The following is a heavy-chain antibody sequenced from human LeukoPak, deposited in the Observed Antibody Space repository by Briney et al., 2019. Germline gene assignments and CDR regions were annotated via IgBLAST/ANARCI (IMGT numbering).Heavy chain of an antibody. D-gene: IGHD3-22*01. CDR3: ARARYYYDSSGYNHPEYYFDY. V-gene: IGHV3-53*04. J-gene: IGHJ4*02. Sequence: GGSLRLSCAASGFTVSSNYMSWVRQAPGKGLEWVSVIYSGGSTYYADSVKGRFTISRHNSKNTLYLQMNSLRAEDTAVYYCARARYYYDSSGYNHPEYYFDYWGQGTLVTVSS. CDR1: GFTVSSNY. CDR2: IYSGGST.